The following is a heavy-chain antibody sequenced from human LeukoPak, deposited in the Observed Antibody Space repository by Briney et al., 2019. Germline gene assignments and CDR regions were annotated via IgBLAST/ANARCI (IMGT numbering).Heavy chain of an antibody. Sequence: GGSLRLSCAASGFTFSSYAMSWVRQAPGKGLEWVSAISGSGGSTYYADSVKGRFTISRDNSKNTLYLQMNSLRAEDTAAYYCARTANFAAGYYIDYWGQGTLVTVSS. CDR2: ISGSGGST. D-gene: IGHD6-13*01. J-gene: IGHJ4*02. CDR1: GFTFSSYA. V-gene: IGHV3-23*01. CDR3: ARTANFAAGYYIDY.